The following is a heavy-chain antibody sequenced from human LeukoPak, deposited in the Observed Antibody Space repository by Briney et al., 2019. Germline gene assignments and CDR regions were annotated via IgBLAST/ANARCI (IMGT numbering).Heavy chain of an antibody. CDR2: IKSKTDGGTT. CDR3: TGTVVTFWGCFDY. Sequence: PGGSLRLSCAASGFTFSNAWMSWVRQAPGKGLEWVGRIKSKTDGGTTDYAAPVKGRFTISRDDSKNTLYLQMNSLKTEDTAAYYCTGTVVTFWGCFDYWGQGTLVTVSS. D-gene: IGHD2-21*02. J-gene: IGHJ4*02. V-gene: IGHV3-15*01. CDR1: GFTFSNAW.